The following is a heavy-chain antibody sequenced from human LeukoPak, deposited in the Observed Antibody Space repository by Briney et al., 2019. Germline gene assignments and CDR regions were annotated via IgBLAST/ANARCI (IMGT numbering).Heavy chain of an antibody. CDR3: ARDLRGDY. J-gene: IGHJ4*02. CDR2: ISSSSSTI. V-gene: IGHV3-48*02. Sequence: GGSLRLSCAASGFTFSRFSMSWVRQAPGKGLGWVTCISSSSSTIYYADSVKGRFTISRDNAKNSLYLQMNSLRDEDTALYYCARDLRGDYWGQGTPVTVSS. CDR1: GFTFSRFS.